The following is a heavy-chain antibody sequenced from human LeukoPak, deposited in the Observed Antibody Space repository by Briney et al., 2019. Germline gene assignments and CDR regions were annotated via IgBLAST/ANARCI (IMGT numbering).Heavy chain of an antibody. CDR2: ISSSSSTI. V-gene: IGHV3-48*02. CDR1: GFTFSSYS. CDR3: GRGGGGGARGHELGY. Sequence: GGSLRLSCAASGFTFSSYSMNWVRQAPGKGLEWVSYISSSSSTIYYADSVKGRFTISRDNAKNSLYLQMNSLRDEDTVVYYCGRGGGGGARGHELGYWGQGTLVTVSS. J-gene: IGHJ4*02. D-gene: IGHD3-10*01.